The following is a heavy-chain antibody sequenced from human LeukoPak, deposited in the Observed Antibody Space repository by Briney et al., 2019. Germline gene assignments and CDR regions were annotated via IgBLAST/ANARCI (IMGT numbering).Heavy chain of an antibody. Sequence: PGGSLRLSCAPTGFTFSNYDMRWVRKVTGKDLEWVSGIDTAGDTYYPGSVKGRFTISRENAKNSFYLQMNSLRAGDTALYYCARVSCSGPSCYFAYWGQGTLVTVSS. D-gene: IGHD2-15*01. CDR2: IDTAGDT. CDR3: ARVSCSGPSCYFAY. V-gene: IGHV3-13*01. J-gene: IGHJ4*02. CDR1: GFTFSNYD.